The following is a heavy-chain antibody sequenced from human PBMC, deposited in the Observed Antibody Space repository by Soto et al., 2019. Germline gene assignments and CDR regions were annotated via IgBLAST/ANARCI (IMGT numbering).Heavy chain of an antibody. CDR3: ARGRWCTNGVCRYYYYYYMDV. Sequence: PLETLSLTCTVSGGSSSSYYWSWIRQPPGKGLEWIGYIDYSGSTNYNPSLKSRVTISVDTSKNQFSLKLSSVTAADTAVYYCARGRWCTNGVCRYYYYYYMDVWGKGTTVTVSS. CDR2: IDYSGST. D-gene: IGHD2-8*01. CDR1: GGSSSSYY. J-gene: IGHJ6*03. V-gene: IGHV4-59*01.